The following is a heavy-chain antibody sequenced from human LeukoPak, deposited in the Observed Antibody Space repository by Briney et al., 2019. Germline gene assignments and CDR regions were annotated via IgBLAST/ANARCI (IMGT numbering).Heavy chain of an antibody. CDR3: ARDHVGGAVAGEFDY. CDR2: INPNSGGT. Sequence: ASVKVSCKASGYTFTGYYIHWVRQAPGQGPEWMGWINPNSGGTNYAQKFQGRVTMTRDTSISTAYMELSRLTSEDTAVYYCARDHVGGAVAGEFDYWGQGTLVTVSS. V-gene: IGHV1-2*02. D-gene: IGHD6-19*01. CDR1: GYTFTGYY. J-gene: IGHJ4*02.